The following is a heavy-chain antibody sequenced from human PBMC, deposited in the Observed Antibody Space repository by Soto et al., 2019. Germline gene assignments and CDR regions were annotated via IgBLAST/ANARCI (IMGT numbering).Heavy chain of an antibody. CDR3: AEMQWLDTGHYYYYGMDV. Sequence: SVKVSCKASGFTFTSSAVQWVRQARGQRLEWIGWIVVGSGNTNYAQKFQERVTITRDMSTSTAYMELSSLRSEDTAVYYCAEMQWLDTGHYYYYGMDVWGQGTTVTVSS. CDR1: GFTFTSSA. CDR2: IVVGSGNT. J-gene: IGHJ6*02. D-gene: IGHD6-19*01. V-gene: IGHV1-58*01.